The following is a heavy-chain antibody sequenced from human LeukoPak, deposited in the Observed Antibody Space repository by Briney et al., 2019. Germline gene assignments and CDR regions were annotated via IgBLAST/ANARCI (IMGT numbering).Heavy chain of an antibody. CDR2: IYDSGST. CDR3: ARHVSPQAVWYFDL. CDR1: GGSIRSSYYY. V-gene: IGHV4-39*01. Sequence: SETLSLTCTVSGGSIRSSYYYWGWIRQPPGKGLEWIGSIYDSGSTYYNPSLKSRVTISVDTSKNQFSLKLNSVTAADTAVYYCARHVSPQAVWYFDLWGRGTLVTVSS. D-gene: IGHD5/OR15-5a*01. J-gene: IGHJ2*01.